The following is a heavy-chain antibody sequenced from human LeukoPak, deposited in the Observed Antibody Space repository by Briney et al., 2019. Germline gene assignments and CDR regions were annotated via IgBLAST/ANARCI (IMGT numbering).Heavy chain of an antibody. CDR1: GYVFTGYG. Sequence: ASVKVSCKASGYVFTGYGISWVRQAPGQGLEWMGWISAYNGNTNYAQKLQGRVTMTTDTSTSTAYMELRSLRSDDTAVYYCARDEDYHILTGYERFDYWGQGTLVTVSS. D-gene: IGHD3-9*01. CDR3: ARDEDYHILTGYERFDY. V-gene: IGHV1-18*01. CDR2: ISAYNGNT. J-gene: IGHJ4*02.